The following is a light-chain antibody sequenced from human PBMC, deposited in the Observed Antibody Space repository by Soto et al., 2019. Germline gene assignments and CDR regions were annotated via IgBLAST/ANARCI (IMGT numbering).Light chain of an antibody. CDR2: EVN. CDR1: SSDVGTYNY. J-gene: IGLJ1*01. Sequence: QSVLTQPASVSGSPGQSITISCTGTSSDVGTYNYVSWYQQHPGKAPKLIIHEVNNRPSGVSDRFSGSKSGNTASLTISGLQGDDEADYYCNSYISTSTYVFGTGTKVTVL. CDR3: NSYISTSTYV. V-gene: IGLV2-14*01.